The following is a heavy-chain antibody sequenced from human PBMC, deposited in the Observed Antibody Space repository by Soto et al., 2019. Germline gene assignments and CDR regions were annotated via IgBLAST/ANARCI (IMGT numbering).Heavy chain of an antibody. V-gene: IGHV1-69*01. D-gene: IGHD6-13*01. CDR1: GGTFSSYA. J-gene: IGHJ6*02. CDR3: ARVAIAAAGTEIYYYYGMDV. Sequence: QVRLVQSGAEVKKPGSSVKVSCKASGGTFSSYAISWVRQAPGQGLEWMGGIIPIFGTANYAQKFQGRVTITADESTSTAYMELSSLRSEDTAVYYCARVAIAAAGTEIYYYYGMDVWGQGTTVTVSS. CDR2: IIPIFGTA.